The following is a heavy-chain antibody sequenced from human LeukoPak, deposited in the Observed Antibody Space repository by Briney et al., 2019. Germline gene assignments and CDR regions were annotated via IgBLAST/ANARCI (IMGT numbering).Heavy chain of an antibody. J-gene: IGHJ5*02. CDR3: ARTSYGDYGATNWFDP. D-gene: IGHD4-17*01. CDR1: GGSISSYY. V-gene: IGHV4-59*01. CDR2: IYYSGGT. Sequence: TSETLSLTCTVSGGSISSYYWSWIRQPPGKGLEWIGYIYYSGGTNYNPSLKSRVTISVDTSKNQFSLKLSSVTAADTAVYYCARTSYGDYGATNWFDPWGQGTLVTVSS.